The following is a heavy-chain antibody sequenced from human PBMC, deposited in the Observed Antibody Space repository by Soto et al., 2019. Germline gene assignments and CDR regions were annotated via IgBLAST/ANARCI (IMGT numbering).Heavy chain of an antibody. CDR2: INPNSGTT. Sequence: QVQLVQSGAEVKKPGASVKVSWKASGYTFTDYYMHWVRQAPGQRLEWMGWINPNSGTTNYAQKFQGWVTMTRDTSITTVYMEVSRLRSDDTAVYYCARVPRGVYYGMDVWGQGTTVTVSS. CDR1: GYTFTDYY. CDR3: ARVPRGVYYGMDV. J-gene: IGHJ6*02. V-gene: IGHV1-2*04. D-gene: IGHD3-10*01.